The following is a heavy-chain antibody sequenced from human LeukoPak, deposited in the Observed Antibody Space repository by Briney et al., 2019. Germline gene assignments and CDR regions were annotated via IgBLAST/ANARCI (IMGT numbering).Heavy chain of an antibody. V-gene: IGHV4-61*02. D-gene: IGHD3-10*01. Sequence: SETLSLTCTVSGGSISGNHYWSWIRQPAGKGLEWIGRISPSGSTKYNPSLKSRVTISVDTSKNQFSLRLSSVTAADPAVYYCAREFWNYRSGNLQAFDIWGQGTMVTVSS. CDR2: ISPSGST. CDR1: GGSISGNHY. J-gene: IGHJ3*02. CDR3: AREFWNYRSGNLQAFDI.